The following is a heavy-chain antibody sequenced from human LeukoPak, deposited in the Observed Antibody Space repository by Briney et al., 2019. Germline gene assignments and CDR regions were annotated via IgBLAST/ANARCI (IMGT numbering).Heavy chain of an antibody. J-gene: IGHJ6*02. Sequence: ASVKVSCKASGDTLNSYAMNWVRRAPGQGLEWMGWINTNTGNPTYAQGFTGRFVFSLDTSVSTAYLQISSLKAEDTAVYYCARPGVSHYYYGMDVWGQGTTVTVSS. CDR3: ARPGVSHYYYGMDV. D-gene: IGHD6-13*01. CDR2: INTNTGNP. V-gene: IGHV7-4-1*02. CDR1: GDTLNSYA.